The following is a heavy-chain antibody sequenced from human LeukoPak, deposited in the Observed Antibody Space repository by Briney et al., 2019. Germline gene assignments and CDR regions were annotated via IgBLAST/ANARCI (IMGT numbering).Heavy chain of an antibody. CDR1: GFTFSDYY. J-gene: IGHJ4*02. D-gene: IGHD3-10*01. CDR3: AKDIDYGSGTYFKSFDY. Sequence: GGSLRLSCAASGFTFSDYYMSWIRQAPGKGLEWVSYISSSGSTIYYADSVKGRFTISRDNAKKSLYLQMNSLRADDTALYYCAKDIDYGSGTYFKSFDYWGQGTRVAVSS. V-gene: IGHV3-11*01. CDR2: ISSSGSTI.